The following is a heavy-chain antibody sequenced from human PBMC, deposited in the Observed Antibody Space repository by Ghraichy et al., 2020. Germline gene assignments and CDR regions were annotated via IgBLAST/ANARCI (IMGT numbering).Heavy chain of an antibody. Sequence: SETLSLTCTVSGGSIRSSSYYWGWIRQPPGKGLEWIGSIHYSGSTYYNPSLKSRVTISVDTSKNQFSLKLSSVTAADTAVYYCARIPRGEYYWYFDLWGRGTLVTVSS. V-gene: IGHV4-39*01. J-gene: IGHJ2*01. CDR2: IHYSGST. CDR1: GGSIRSSSYY. CDR3: ARIPRGEYYWYFDL. D-gene: IGHD3-10*01.